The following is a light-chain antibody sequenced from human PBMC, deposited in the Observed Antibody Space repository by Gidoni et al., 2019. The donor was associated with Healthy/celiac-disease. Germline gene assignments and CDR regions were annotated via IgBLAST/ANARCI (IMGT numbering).Light chain of an antibody. CDR1: SSNIGAGYD. CDR3: QSYDSSLSVV. CDR2: GNS. J-gene: IGLJ2*01. V-gene: IGLV1-40*01. Sequence: QSVLTQPPSVSVAPGQRVTISCTGSSSNIGAGYDVHWYQQLPGTAPKLLIYGNSNRPSGVPDRFSVSKSGTSASLAITGLQAEDEADYYCQSYDSSLSVVFGGGTKLTVL.